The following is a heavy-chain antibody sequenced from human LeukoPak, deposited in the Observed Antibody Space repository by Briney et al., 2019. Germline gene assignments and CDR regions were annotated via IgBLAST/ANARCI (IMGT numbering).Heavy chain of an antibody. Sequence: SVKVSCKASGGTFSSYAISWVRQAPGQGLEWMGRIIPILGIANYAQKFQGRVTVTADKSTSTAYMELSSLRSEDTAVYYCARSSSIAARPPYYWGQGTLVTVSS. J-gene: IGHJ4*02. D-gene: IGHD6-6*01. CDR3: ARSSSIAARPPYY. V-gene: IGHV1-69*04. CDR1: GGTFSSYA. CDR2: IIPILGIA.